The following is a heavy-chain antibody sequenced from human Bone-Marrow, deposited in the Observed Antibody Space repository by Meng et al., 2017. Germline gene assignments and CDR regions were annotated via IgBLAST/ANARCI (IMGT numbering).Heavy chain of an antibody. CDR1: GASISSSHW. CDR2: IYHDGST. Sequence: LQESGPGPVKPPGTLSPTFACSGASISSSHWWGLVRQPPGKGLEWIGEIYHDGSTNYTPSLKSRVTISVDKSKNQFSLKLSSVTAADTAVYYCARAAYDIWSGYAPWGQGSLVTVSS. D-gene: IGHD3-3*01. CDR3: ARAAYDIWSGYAP. J-gene: IGHJ5*02. V-gene: IGHV4-4*03.